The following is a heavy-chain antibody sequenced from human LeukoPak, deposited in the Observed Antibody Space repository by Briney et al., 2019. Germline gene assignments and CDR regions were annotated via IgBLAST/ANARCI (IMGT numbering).Heavy chain of an antibody. V-gene: IGHV4-34*01. CDR2: INHSGST. CDR1: GGSFSGYY. J-gene: IGHJ5*02. Sequence: ASEILSLTCAVYGGSFSGYYWSWIRQPPGKGLEWIGEINHSGSTNYNPSLKSRVIISVDTSKNQFSLKLSSVTAADTAVYYCARGHYYDSSGPTGDWFDPWGQGTLVTVSS. D-gene: IGHD3-22*01. CDR3: ARGHYYDSSGPTGDWFDP.